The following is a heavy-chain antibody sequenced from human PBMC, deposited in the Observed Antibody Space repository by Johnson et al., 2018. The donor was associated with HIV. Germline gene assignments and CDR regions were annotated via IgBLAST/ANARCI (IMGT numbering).Heavy chain of an antibody. CDR3: AKALGWELSI. CDR2: IYSGGST. D-gene: IGHD1-26*01. J-gene: IGHJ3*02. CDR1: GFTFSGSA. Sequence: QVQLVESGGGLVQPGGSLKLSCAASGFTFSGSAMHWVRQAPGKGLGWVSVIYSGGSTYYPDSVKGRFTISRDNSKNTLYLQMNSLRAEDTAVYYCAKALGWELSIWGQGTMVTVSS. V-gene: IGHV3-NL1*01.